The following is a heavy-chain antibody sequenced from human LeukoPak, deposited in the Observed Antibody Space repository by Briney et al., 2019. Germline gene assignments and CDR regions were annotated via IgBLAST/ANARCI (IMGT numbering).Heavy chain of an antibody. CDR2: INPNSGGT. D-gene: IGHD2-15*01. CDR1: GYTFTGYY. Sequence: ASVKVSCKASGYTFTGYYMHWVRQAPGQGLEWMGWINPNSGGTNYAQKFQGRVTMTRDTSISTAYMELSRLRSDDTAVYYCASFGLGYCSGGSCLPIDYWGQGTLVTVSS. J-gene: IGHJ4*02. CDR3: ASFGLGYCSGGSCLPIDY. V-gene: IGHV1-2*02.